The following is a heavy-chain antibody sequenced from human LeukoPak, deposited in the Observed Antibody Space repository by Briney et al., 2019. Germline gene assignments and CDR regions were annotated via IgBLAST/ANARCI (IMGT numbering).Heavy chain of an antibody. CDR2: IYTSGST. CDR3: AGRTTVTSLDFDY. J-gene: IGHJ4*02. Sequence: SQTLSLTCTVSGGSISSSSYYWSWIRQPAGKGLEWIGRIYTSGSTNYNPSLKSRVTISVDTSKNQFSLKLSSVTAADTAVYYCAGRTTVTSLDFDYWGQGTLVTVSS. V-gene: IGHV4-61*02. CDR1: GGSISSSSYY. D-gene: IGHD4-11*01.